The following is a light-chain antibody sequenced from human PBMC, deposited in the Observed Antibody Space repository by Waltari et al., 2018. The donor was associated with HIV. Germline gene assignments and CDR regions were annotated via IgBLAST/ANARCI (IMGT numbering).Light chain of an antibody. Sequence: QSVLTQPPSVSEAPRQRATISCSGSSSNIGTNAVKWYQQLPGKPPRLLIYYDDLLASGVSDRFSGSKSGTSASLAISGLQSEDESDYYCAAWDDSLNGVVFGGGTKLTVL. V-gene: IGLV1-36*01. CDR2: YDD. CDR3: AAWDDSLNGVV. CDR1: SSNIGTNA. J-gene: IGLJ2*01.